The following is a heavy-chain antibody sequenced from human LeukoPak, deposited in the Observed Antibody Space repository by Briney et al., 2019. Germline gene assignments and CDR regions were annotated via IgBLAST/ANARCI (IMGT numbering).Heavy chain of an antibody. CDR3: PGENGYKYDY. CDR2: IYNSGSN. Sequence: SETLSLTCTVSGGSLSSYYWSWIRQPPGKGLEWIGSIYNSGSNNYNPSLKSQATISVEPSKTQSTLNLRSVTATKPACYYCPGENGYKYDYWGQGTLVIVSS. J-gene: IGHJ4*02. D-gene: IGHD5-24*01. V-gene: IGHV4-59*01. CDR1: GGSLSSYY.